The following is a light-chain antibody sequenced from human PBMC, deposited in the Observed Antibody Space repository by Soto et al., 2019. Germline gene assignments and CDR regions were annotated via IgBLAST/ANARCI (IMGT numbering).Light chain of an antibody. Sequence: IQMTQSPASLSASLGDRVTITCRASQGISSYLAWYQQKPGKAPKLLIYAASTLQSGVPSRFSGSGSGTEFTLTISSLQHEDFANYYCQQLNSYLSITFGQGTRLEIK. V-gene: IGKV1-9*01. CDR1: QGISSY. J-gene: IGKJ5*01. CDR2: AAS. CDR3: QQLNSYLSIT.